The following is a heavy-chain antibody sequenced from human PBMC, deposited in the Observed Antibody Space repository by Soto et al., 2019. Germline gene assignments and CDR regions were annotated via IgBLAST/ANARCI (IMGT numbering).Heavy chain of an antibody. J-gene: IGHJ4*02. Sequence: GGSLRLSCAASGFPFSFYAMSWVRQAPGRGLEWVSDISVSGDRTYYADSVQGRFTISRDNSETTLYLQMNSLRAEDTAVYYCAKPLSGWNIFDFWGQGILVTV. CDR3: AKPLSGWNIFDF. CDR2: ISVSGDRT. CDR1: GFPFSFYA. V-gene: IGHV3-23*01. D-gene: IGHD6-19*01.